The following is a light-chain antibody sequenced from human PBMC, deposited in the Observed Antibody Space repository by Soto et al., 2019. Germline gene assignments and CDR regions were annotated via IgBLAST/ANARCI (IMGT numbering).Light chain of an antibody. CDR2: AAS. V-gene: IGKV1-39*01. CDR3: QQSYSTTWT. J-gene: IGKJ1*01. Sequence: DIQMTQSPSTLSASVGDRVTITCRASQSISSWLAWYQQKPGKAPKLLIYAASSLQSGVPSRFSGSESETDFTLTISSLQPEDFANYSCQQSYSTTWTFGQGTKVDI. CDR1: QSISSW.